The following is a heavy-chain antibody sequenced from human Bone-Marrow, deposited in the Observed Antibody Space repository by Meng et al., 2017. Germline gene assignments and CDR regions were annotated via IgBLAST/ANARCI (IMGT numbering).Heavy chain of an antibody. Sequence: QWQLQESGPGLVKPSQTPSLTCTVSGGSISSGGNYWSWIRQHSGKGLEWIGYIYYSGNTYYNPSLKSLVNISVDTSKNQFSLKVSSVTAADTAVYYCARGSTNWFDPWGQGILVTV. CDR3: ARGSTNWFDP. V-gene: IGHV4-31*01. J-gene: IGHJ5*02. CDR1: GGSISSGGNY. CDR2: IYYSGNT.